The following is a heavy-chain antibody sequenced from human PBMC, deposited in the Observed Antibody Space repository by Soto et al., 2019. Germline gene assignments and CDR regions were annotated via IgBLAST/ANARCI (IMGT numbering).Heavy chain of an antibody. CDR3: AKGIRWGSSSSD. CDR1: GFSFSSDA. D-gene: IGHD6-6*01. CDR2: FSASGT. J-gene: IGHJ4*02. Sequence: GGSLRLSCAASGFSFSSDAMSWVRQAPGKGLEWVSTFSASGTHYADSVKGRFTISRDNSKNTLYLQMNSLRAEDTAVYYCAKGIRWGSSSSDWGRGTLVTVSS. V-gene: IGHV3-23*01.